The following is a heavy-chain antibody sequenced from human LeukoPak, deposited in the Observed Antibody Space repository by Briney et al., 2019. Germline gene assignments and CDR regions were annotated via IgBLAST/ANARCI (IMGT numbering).Heavy chain of an antibody. J-gene: IGHJ3*02. Sequence: SVKVSCKASGGTFSSYAISWVRQAPGQGLEWMGGIIPIFGTANYAQKFQGRVTITADESTSTAYMELSSLRSEDTAVYYCAREIPLMTTETTGAFDIWGQGTMVTVSS. CDR1: GGTFSSYA. CDR3: AREIPLMTTETTGAFDI. CDR2: IIPIFGTA. V-gene: IGHV1-69*13. D-gene: IGHD4-17*01.